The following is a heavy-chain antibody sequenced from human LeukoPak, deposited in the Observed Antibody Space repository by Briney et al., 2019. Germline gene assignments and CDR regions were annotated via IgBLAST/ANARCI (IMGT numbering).Heavy chain of an antibody. Sequence: GGSLRLSCAASGFTFSSYSMNWVRQAPGKGLEWVSYISSSSSTIYYADSVKGRFTISRDNAKNSLYLQMNSLRAEDTAVYDCARELRYYYGMDVWGQGTTVTVSS. CDR2: ISSSSSTI. J-gene: IGHJ6*02. D-gene: IGHD3-9*01. CDR1: GFTFSSYS. CDR3: ARELRYYYGMDV. V-gene: IGHV3-48*01.